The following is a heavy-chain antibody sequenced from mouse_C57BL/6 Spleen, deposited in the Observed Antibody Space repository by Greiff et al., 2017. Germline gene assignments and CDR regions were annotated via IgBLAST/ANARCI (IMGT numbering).Heavy chain of an antibody. CDR1: GYAFSSYW. V-gene: IGHV1-80*01. D-gene: IGHD2-3*01. CDR3: ARDRDGYALDY. CDR2: IYPGDGDT. Sequence: VQLQQSGAELVKPGASVKLSCKASGYAFSSYWMNWVKQRPGKGLEWIGQIYPGDGDTNYNGKFKGKGTLTVDKSSSTAYMQLSSLTSEDSAVYFCARDRDGYALDYWGQGTTLTVSS. J-gene: IGHJ2*01.